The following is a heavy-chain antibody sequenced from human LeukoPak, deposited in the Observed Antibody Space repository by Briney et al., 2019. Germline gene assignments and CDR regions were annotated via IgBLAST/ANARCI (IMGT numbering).Heavy chain of an antibody. Sequence: GESLKISCKGSGYTFTRYWIGWVRQMPGKGLEWMGIIYPGDSDTRYSPSFQGQVTTSVDKSISTAYLQWSSLKASDTAMYYCARSFGIAAAVDYWGQGTLVTVSS. D-gene: IGHD6-13*01. CDR3: ARSFGIAAAVDY. J-gene: IGHJ4*02. CDR2: IYPGDSDT. CDR1: GYTFTRYW. V-gene: IGHV5-51*01.